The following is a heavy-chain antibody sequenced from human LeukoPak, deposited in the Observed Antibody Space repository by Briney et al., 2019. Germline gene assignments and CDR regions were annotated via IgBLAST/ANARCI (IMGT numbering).Heavy chain of an antibody. V-gene: IGHV3-23*01. CDR2: ISGSGGST. J-gene: IGHJ4*02. CDR3: ARDRYNTYYYDSSGTTLRLFDY. Sequence: GGSLRLSCAASGFTFNNYWMSWVRQAPGKGLEWVSAISGSGGSTYYADSVKGRFTISRDNSKNTLYLQMNSLRAEDTAVYYCARDRYNTYYYDSSGTTLRLFDYWGQGTLVTVSS. D-gene: IGHD3-22*01. CDR1: GFTFNNYW.